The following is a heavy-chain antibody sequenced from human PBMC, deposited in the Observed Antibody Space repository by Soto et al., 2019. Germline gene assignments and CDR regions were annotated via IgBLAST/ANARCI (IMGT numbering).Heavy chain of an antibody. D-gene: IGHD5-18*01. J-gene: IGHJ4*02. V-gene: IGHV1-8*01. CDR1: GYTFTSYD. CDR2: MNPNSGST. Sequence: ASVKVSCKASGYTFTSYDINWVRRATGQGLEWMGWMNPNSGSTDYAQKFQGWVTMTRDTSISTAYMELSRLRSEDTAVYYCARSRGTLKQLWPDYWGQGTLVTVSS. CDR3: ARSRGTLKQLWPDY.